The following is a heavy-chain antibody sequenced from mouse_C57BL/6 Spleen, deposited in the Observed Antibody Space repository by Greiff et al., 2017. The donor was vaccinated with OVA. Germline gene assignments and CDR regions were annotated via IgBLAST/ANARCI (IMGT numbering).Heavy chain of an antibody. Sequence: QVQLQQSGPELVKPGASVKISCKASGYAFSSSWMNWVKQRPGKGLEWIGRIYPGDGDTNYNGKFKGKATLTADKSSSTAYMQLSSLTSEDSAVYFCARGDYYGRYFDVWGTGTTVTVSS. CDR3: ARGDYYGRYFDV. J-gene: IGHJ1*03. D-gene: IGHD1-1*01. V-gene: IGHV1-82*01. CDR2: IYPGDGDT. CDR1: GYAFSSSW.